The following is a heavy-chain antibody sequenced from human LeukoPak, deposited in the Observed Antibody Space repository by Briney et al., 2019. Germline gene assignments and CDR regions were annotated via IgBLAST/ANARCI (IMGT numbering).Heavy chain of an antibody. CDR3: AKRVRYRGYGRIDY. V-gene: IGHV3-23*01. Sequence: GGSLRLSCAASGFTFSSYAMSWVRQAPGKGLEWVSAISGSGGSTYYADSVKGRFTISRDNSKNTLYLQMNSLRAEDTAVYYCAKRVRYRGYGRIDYWGQGTLVTVSS. CDR1: GFTFSSYA. J-gene: IGHJ4*02. D-gene: IGHD5-12*01. CDR2: ISGSGGST.